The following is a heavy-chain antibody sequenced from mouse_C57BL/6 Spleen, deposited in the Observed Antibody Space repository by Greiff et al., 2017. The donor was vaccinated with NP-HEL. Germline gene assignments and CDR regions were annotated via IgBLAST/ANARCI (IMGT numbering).Heavy chain of an antibody. CDR3: ARYYDGYPYYAMDY. J-gene: IGHJ4*01. D-gene: IGHD2-3*01. CDR2: IHPNSGST. Sequence: QVQLQQPGAELVKPGASVKLSCKASGYTFTSYWMHWVKQRPGQGLEWIGMIHPNSGSTNYNEKFKSKATLTVDKSSSTAYIQLSSLTSEDSAVYYCARYYDGYPYYAMDYWGQGTSVTVSS. V-gene: IGHV1-64*01. CDR1: GYTFTSYW.